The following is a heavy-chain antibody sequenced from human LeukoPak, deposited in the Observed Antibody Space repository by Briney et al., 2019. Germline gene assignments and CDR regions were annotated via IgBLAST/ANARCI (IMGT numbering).Heavy chain of an antibody. Sequence: PSETLSLTCAVYGGSFSGYYWSWIRQPPGKGLEWIGEINHSGNTNYNPSLKSRVTMSLDTSKNQFSLRLTSVTAADTAVYYCAREYSSSSGKNAFDVWGQGTMVTVSS. V-gene: IGHV4-34*01. CDR1: GGSFSGYY. D-gene: IGHD6-6*01. CDR2: INHSGNT. J-gene: IGHJ3*01. CDR3: AREYSSSSGKNAFDV.